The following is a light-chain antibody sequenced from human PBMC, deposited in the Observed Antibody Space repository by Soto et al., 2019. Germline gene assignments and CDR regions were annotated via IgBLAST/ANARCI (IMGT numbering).Light chain of an antibody. Sequence: EIVLTQAAGTLSVSPGERVTLSCRASQSVNSNLAWFQQKPGQAPRLLIFGASARATDIPARISGSGFGTDFTLTISSLQSEDFAVYYCQQYNYWPRTFGQGTKVDIK. CDR1: QSVNSN. CDR3: QQYNYWPRT. J-gene: IGKJ1*01. V-gene: IGKV3-15*01. CDR2: GAS.